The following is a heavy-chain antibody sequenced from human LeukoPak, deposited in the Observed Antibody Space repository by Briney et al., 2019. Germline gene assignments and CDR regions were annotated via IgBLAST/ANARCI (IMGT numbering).Heavy chain of an antibody. Sequence: GGSLRLSCAASGFTFDDYAMHWVRQAPGKGLEWVSGISWNSGSIGYADSVKGRFTISRDNAKNSLYLQMNSLRAEDTALYYCAKELKGYYYGSGVDYWGQGTLVTVSS. CDR3: AKELKGYYYGSGVDY. CDR1: GFTFDDYA. J-gene: IGHJ4*02. D-gene: IGHD3-10*01. CDR2: ISWNSGSI. V-gene: IGHV3-9*01.